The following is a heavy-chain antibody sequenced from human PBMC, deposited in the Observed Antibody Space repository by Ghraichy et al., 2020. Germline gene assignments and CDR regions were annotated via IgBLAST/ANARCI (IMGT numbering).Heavy chain of an antibody. D-gene: IGHD6-6*01. CDR2: IISSRSYI. Sequence: GGSLRLSCAASGFTFSSYSMNWVRQAPGKGLEWVSSIISSRSYIYYADSVKGRFTISRDNVKNSLYLQMNSLRAEDTAVYYCARGGLAARPSAMDYWGQGTLVTVSS. V-gene: IGHV3-21*01. CDR3: ARGGLAARPSAMDY. J-gene: IGHJ4*02. CDR1: GFTFSSYS.